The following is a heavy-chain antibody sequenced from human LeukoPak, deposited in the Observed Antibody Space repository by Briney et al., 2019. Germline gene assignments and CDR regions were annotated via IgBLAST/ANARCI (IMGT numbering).Heavy chain of an antibody. D-gene: IGHD4-23*01. J-gene: IGHJ4*02. Sequence: SVKVSCKASGGSFSSYAINWVRQAPGQGLEWMGGIIPIFGKANYAQKFQDRVAITAVESMSTVHMELSSLRSEDTAVYYCARGWLAETTVVTPYNYWGQGTLVTVSS. CDR1: GGSFSSYA. V-gene: IGHV1-69*13. CDR3: ARGWLAETTVVTPYNY. CDR2: IIPIFGKA.